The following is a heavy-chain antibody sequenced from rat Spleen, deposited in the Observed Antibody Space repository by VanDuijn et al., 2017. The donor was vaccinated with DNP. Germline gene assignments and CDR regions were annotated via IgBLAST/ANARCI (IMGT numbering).Heavy chain of an antibody. Sequence: QVQLQQSGAELAKPGSSVKISCKASGYTFTSYYIGWIKQTTGQGLEYIGYINTGSGGTNYNEKFRGKATLTVDTSSSTAFMQLSSLTPDDSAVYYCARSWVGVRGIWFAFWGQGTLVTVSS. CDR1: GYTFTSYY. J-gene: IGHJ3*01. CDR2: INTGSGGT. V-gene: IGHV1-43*01. D-gene: IGHD4-3*01. CDR3: ARSWVGVRGIWFAF.